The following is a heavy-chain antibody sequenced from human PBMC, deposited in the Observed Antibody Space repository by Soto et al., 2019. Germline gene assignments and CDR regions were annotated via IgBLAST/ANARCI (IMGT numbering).Heavy chain of an antibody. J-gene: IGHJ5*02. D-gene: IGHD6-6*01. Sequence: SETLSLTCTVSGGSISTYYWSWIRQPPGKGLEWIGYIYYTGTTTYNPSFKSRLTISVDSSKNQFSLKLSSVIAADTAVYYCARERPDGARLDPWGQGTLVT. V-gene: IGHV4-59*12. CDR1: GGSISTYY. CDR3: ARERPDGARLDP. CDR2: IYYTGTT.